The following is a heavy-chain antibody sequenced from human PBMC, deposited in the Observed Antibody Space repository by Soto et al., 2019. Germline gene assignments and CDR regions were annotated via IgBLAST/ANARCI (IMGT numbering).Heavy chain of an antibody. CDR3: VGGRSSGWYYVDDPCDI. V-gene: IGHV1-18*01. Sequence: VQLVQSGAEVRKPGASVKVSCKASGYTFTRYGLTWVRQAPGQGLEWLGWISVHNGKTRNAQKLQGRVSMTTDTSANTVFLELRSLGADYTALYVRVGGRSSGWYYVDDPCDIVGQGTLITVSS. D-gene: IGHD6-13*01. CDR2: ISVHNGKT. J-gene: IGHJ3*02. CDR1: GYTFTRYG.